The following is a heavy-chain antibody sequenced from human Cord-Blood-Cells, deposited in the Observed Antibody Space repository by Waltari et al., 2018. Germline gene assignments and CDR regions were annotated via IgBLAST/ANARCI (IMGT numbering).Heavy chain of an antibody. V-gene: IGHV3-21*01. Sequence: EVQLVESGGGLVKPGGSLRLSCAASGFTLRSHTLTWVRQAPGKGLEWVSSISSSSSCIYYADSVKGRFTISRDNAKNSLYLQMNSLRAEDTAVYYCAREGYSSGWYVYWGQGTLVTVSS. J-gene: IGHJ4*02. CDR1: GFTLRSHT. CDR3: AREGYSSGWYVY. D-gene: IGHD6-19*01. CDR2: ISSSSSCI.